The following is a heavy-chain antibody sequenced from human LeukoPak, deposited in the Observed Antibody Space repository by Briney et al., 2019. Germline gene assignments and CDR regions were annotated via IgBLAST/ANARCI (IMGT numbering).Heavy chain of an antibody. CDR2: IRSKAYGGTT. CDR3: PKGGYNWNDWDYYYGMDV. V-gene: IGHV3-49*04. Sequence: GGSLRLSCTASGFTFGDYAMSWVRQAPGKGLEWVGFIRSKAYGGTTEYAASVKGRFTISRDDSKSIAYLQMNSLKTEDTAVYYCPKGGYNWNDWDYYYGMDVWGQGTTVTVSS. D-gene: IGHD1-1*01. CDR1: GFTFGDYA. J-gene: IGHJ6*02.